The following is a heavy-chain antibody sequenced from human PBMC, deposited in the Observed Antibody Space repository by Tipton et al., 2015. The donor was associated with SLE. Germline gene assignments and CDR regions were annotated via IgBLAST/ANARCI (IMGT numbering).Heavy chain of an antibody. D-gene: IGHD6-19*01. CDR3: ARDIAVAGLDS. Sequence: LRLSCAVYGGSFSDYYWSWIRQPAGKGLEWIGRIYSSGSTNYNPSLKSRVTMSLDTSNNQFSLKVSSVTAADTAVYYCARDIAVAGLDSWGQGTLVTVSS. J-gene: IGHJ4*02. CDR2: IYSSGST. CDR1: GGSFSDYY. V-gene: IGHV4-4*07.